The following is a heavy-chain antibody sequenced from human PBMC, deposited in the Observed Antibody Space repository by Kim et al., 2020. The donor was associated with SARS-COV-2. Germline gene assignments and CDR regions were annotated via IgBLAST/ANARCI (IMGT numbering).Heavy chain of an antibody. CDR1: GYTFTNFD. V-gene: IGHV1-8*01. CDR2: MNPNNGRT. D-gene: IGHD3-16*01. CDR3: ARVRYDHSDASGYFEFDS. J-gene: IGHJ4*02. Sequence: ASVKVSCKTSGYTFTNFDIDWVRQAPGQGLEWMGWMNPNNGRTDYAQKFQGRVTMTRDTSISTAYLELDSLTSEDTAIYYCARVRYDHSDASGYFEFDSWGQGSLVFVSS.